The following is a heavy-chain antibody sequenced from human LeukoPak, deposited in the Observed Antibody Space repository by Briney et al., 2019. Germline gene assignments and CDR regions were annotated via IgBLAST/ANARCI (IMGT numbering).Heavy chain of an antibody. J-gene: IGHJ4*02. CDR1: GGTISSGVHY. CDR3: ATRRQVLYHFDN. Sequence: SETLSLTCTVSGGTISSGVHYWRWIRQHPGKGLEWIGYIYYSGSTYYNPSLKSRLTISIDTSKNQFSLKLTSVTAADTAVYYCATRRQVLYHFDNWGQGVLVTVSS. CDR2: IYYSGST. V-gene: IGHV4-31*03. D-gene: IGHD4/OR15-4a*01.